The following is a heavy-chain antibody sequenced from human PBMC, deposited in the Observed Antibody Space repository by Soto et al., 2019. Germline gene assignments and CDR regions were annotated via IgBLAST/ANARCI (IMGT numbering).Heavy chain of an antibody. CDR1: GFTFSRYS. D-gene: IGHD3-22*01. Sequence: HPGGSLRLSCAASGFTFSRYSMNWVRQAPGKGLEWVSYITSSSNTMYYADSVKGRFTISRDNAKNSLYLQMISLRDEDTAVYYCAGLYDSSGYYYFDYWGQGTLVTVSS. CDR3: AGLYDSSGYYYFDY. V-gene: IGHV3-48*02. J-gene: IGHJ4*02. CDR2: ITSSSNTM.